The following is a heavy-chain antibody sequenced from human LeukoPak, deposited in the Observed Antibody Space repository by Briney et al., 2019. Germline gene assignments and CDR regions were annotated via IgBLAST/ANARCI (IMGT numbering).Heavy chain of an antibody. D-gene: IGHD6-19*01. J-gene: IGHJ4*02. CDR2: ISYDGSNK. V-gene: IGHV3-30*04. CDR1: GFTFNNYA. Sequence: PGGSLRLSCAAFGFTFNNYAMLWVRQAPGKGLDWVAVISYDGSNKYYADSVRGRFTISRDNSKNTLYLQMNSLRAEDTAVYYCAKNPGAVAASGYFDYWGQGTLVTVSS. CDR3: AKNPGAVAASGYFDY.